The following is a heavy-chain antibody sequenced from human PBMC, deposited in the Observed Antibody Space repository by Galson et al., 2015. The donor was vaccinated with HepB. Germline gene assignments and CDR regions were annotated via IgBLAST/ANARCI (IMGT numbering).Heavy chain of an antibody. D-gene: IGHD3-22*01. CDR1: GFTFRTYS. CDR2: ISGSGSTE. Sequence: SLRLSCAASGFTFRTYSMNWVRQAPGKGLEWVSYISGSGSTEYYADSVKGRFTISRDNAKNSLFLQMNSLRDEDTAVYYCARDRRRLDYYDSSGYPFDYWGQGTLVTVSS. CDR3: ARDRRRLDYYDSSGYPFDY. J-gene: IGHJ4*02. V-gene: IGHV3-48*02.